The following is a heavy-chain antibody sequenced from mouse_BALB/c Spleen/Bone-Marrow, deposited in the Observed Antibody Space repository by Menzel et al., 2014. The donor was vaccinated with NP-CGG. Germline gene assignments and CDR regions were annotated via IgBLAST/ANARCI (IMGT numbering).Heavy chain of an antibody. V-gene: IGHV1-82*01. J-gene: IGHJ4*01. CDR2: IYPGDGDT. Sequence: VKLMESGPELVRPGASVKISCKAPGYAFSTSWMNWVKQRPGQGLEWIGRIYPGDGDTNYNGKFKGKATLTADKSSSTAYMQLSSLTSVDSAVYFCARSDGYRTMDYWGQGTSVTVSS. D-gene: IGHD2-3*01. CDR3: ARSDGYRTMDY. CDR1: GYAFSTSW.